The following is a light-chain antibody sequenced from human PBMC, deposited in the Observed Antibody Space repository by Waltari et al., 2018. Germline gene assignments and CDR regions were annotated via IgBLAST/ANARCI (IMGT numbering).Light chain of an antibody. CDR3: QQYYGDPLT. Sequence: AIRITQSPSSLSASTGDRATITCRPSQAISSYLACYQQKPGKAPKLLIYASSTLQSGVPSRFSGSGSGTNFTLTIGGLQSEDFATYFCQQYYGDPLTFGGGTKVEI. J-gene: IGKJ4*01. CDR2: ASS. V-gene: IGKV1-8*01. CDR1: QAISSY.